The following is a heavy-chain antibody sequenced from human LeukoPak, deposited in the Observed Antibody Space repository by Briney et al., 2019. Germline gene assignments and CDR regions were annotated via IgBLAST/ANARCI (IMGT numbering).Heavy chain of an antibody. J-gene: IGHJ4*02. V-gene: IGHV3-23*01. CDR3: AKDPWVRSVTTGSIDY. Sequence: GGSLRLSCAASGFTFGSYAMSWVRQAPGKGLEWVSAISGSADSTYYADSVKGRFTISRDNSKNTLYLQMNTLRAEDTAVYYCAKDPWVRSVTTGSIDYWGQGTLVTVSS. CDR1: GFTFGSYA. CDR2: ISGSADST. D-gene: IGHD4-17*01.